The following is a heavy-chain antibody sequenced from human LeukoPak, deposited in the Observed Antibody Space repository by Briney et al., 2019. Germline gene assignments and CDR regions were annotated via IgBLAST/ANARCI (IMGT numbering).Heavy chain of an antibody. Sequence: GGSLRLSCAASGFTFSSYEMNWVRQAPGKGLEWVSYISSSGSTIYYADSVKGRSTISRDNAKNSLYLQMNSLRAEDTAVYYCARDGSSEGLAFDYWGQGTLVTVSS. CDR1: GFTFSSYE. CDR2: ISSSGSTI. D-gene: IGHD1-26*01. CDR3: ARDGSSEGLAFDY. J-gene: IGHJ4*02. V-gene: IGHV3-48*03.